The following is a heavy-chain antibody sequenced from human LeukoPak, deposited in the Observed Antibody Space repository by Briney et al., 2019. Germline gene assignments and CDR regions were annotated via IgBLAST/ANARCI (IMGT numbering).Heavy chain of an antibody. V-gene: IGHV1-69*13. CDR2: IIPIFGTA. J-gene: IGHJ4*02. CDR3: ARSPGFGESGGFYY. Sequence: GASVKVSCKASGGTFSSYAISWVRQAPGQGLEWMGGIIPIFGTANYAQKFQGRVTITADESTSTAYMELSSLRSEDTAVYYCARSPGFGESGGFYYWGQGALVNVSS. D-gene: IGHD3-10*01. CDR1: GGTFSSYA.